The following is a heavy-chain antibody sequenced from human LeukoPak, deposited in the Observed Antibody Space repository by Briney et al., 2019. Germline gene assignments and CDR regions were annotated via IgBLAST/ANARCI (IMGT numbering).Heavy chain of an antibody. CDR2: IWYDGSNK. CDR1: GFTFSSYG. Sequence: GGSLRLSCAASGFTFSSYGMHWVRQAPGKGLEWVAVIWYDGSNKYYADSVKGQFTISRDNSKNTLYLQMNSLRTEDTAVYYCARERVVTATDAFDIWGQGTMVTVSS. J-gene: IGHJ3*02. D-gene: IGHD2-21*02. CDR3: ARERVVTATDAFDI. V-gene: IGHV3-33*01.